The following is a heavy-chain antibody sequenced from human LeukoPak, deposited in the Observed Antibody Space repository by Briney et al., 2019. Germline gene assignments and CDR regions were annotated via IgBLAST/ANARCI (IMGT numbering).Heavy chain of an antibody. CDR2: IDWDDDK. J-gene: IGHJ3*02. Sequence: SGPTLVKPTQTLTLTCTFSGFSLSTSGMCVSWIRQPPGKALEWLARIDWDDDKYYSTSLKTRLTISKDTSKNQVVLTMTNMDPVDTATYYCARILPGSYYYDSSGYLQGDAFDIWGQGTMVTVSS. CDR1: GFSLSTSGMC. V-gene: IGHV2-70*11. CDR3: ARILPGSYYYDSSGYLQGDAFDI. D-gene: IGHD3-22*01.